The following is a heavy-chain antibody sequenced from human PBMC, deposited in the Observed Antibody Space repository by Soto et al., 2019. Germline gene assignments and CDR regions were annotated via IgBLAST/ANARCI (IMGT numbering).Heavy chain of an antibody. CDR3: ARAQRMITFGGVIEPFDY. J-gene: IGHJ4*02. CDR1: GFTFSSYS. CDR2: ISSSSSYI. V-gene: IGHV3-21*01. D-gene: IGHD3-16*02. Sequence: GGSLRLSCAASGFTFSSYSMNWVRQAPGKGLEWVSSISSSSSYICYADSVKGRFTISRDNAKNSLYLQMNSLRAEDTAVYYCARAQRMITFGGVIEPFDYWGQGTLVTVS.